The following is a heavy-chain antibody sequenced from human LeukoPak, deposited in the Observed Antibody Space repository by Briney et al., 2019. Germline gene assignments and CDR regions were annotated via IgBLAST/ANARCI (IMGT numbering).Heavy chain of an antibody. J-gene: IGHJ6*03. CDR2: IYASGSS. V-gene: IGHV4-4*07. Sequence: SETLSLTCTVSGDSISVYYWSWVRQPAGKGLEWIGRIYASGSSNYNPSLKSRITMSVDTSKNQFSLKLSSVTAADTAVYYCARCLNTYYYDNSGYSPEHYYMDVWGKGTTVIVSS. CDR1: GDSISVYY. D-gene: IGHD3-22*01. CDR3: ARCLNTYYYDNSGYSPEHYYMDV.